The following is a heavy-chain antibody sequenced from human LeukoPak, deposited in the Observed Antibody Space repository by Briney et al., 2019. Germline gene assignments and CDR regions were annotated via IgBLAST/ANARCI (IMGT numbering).Heavy chain of an antibody. CDR3: ARGYNYGPYHYYDYMDV. D-gene: IGHD5-18*01. Sequence: PSETLSLTCTVSGGSISSYYWTWIRQPPGKGLEWIGYIYYSGSTKYNPSLKSRVTISVDTSKKHFSLEVSAVTAADTAVYYCARGYNYGPYHYYDYMDVWGKGTTVTVSS. CDR1: GGSISSYY. V-gene: IGHV4-59*01. CDR2: IYYSGST. J-gene: IGHJ6*03.